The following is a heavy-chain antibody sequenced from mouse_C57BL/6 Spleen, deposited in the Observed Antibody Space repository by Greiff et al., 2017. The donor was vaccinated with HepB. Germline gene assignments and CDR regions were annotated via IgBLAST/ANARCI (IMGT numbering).Heavy chain of an antibody. CDR1: GFSLTSYG. D-gene: IGHD1-1*01. CDR2: IWSGGST. Sequence: VKLMESGPGLVQPSQSLSITCTVSGFSLTSYGVHWVRQSPGKGLEWLGVIWSGGSTDYNAAFISRLSISKDNSKSQVFFKMNRLQADDTAIYYCARKGYYAALAYWGQGTLVTVSA. J-gene: IGHJ3*01. V-gene: IGHV2-2*01. CDR3: ARKGYYAALAY.